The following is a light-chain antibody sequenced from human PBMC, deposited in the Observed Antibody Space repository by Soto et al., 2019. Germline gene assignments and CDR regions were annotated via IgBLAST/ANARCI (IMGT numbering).Light chain of an antibody. CDR3: CSHAGSYTLL. Sequence: SYELTQTSSVSVAPGQTAKITCGGNNIGSKSVHWYQQKAGQAPVLVVHDDSDRPSGIPERFSGSNSANTATLTISRVEAGDEADYYCCSHAGSYTLLFGGGTKLTVL. CDR1: NIGSKS. V-gene: IGLV3-21*02. CDR2: DDS. J-gene: IGLJ2*01.